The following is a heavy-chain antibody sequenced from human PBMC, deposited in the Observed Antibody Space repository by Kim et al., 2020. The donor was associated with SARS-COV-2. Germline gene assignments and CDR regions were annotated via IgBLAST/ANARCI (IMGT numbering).Heavy chain of an antibody. J-gene: IGHJ1*01. CDR2: IYYSGST. V-gene: IGHV4-39*01. Sequence: SETLSLTCTVSGGSISSSSYYWGWIRQPPGKGLEWIGSIYYSGSTYYNPSLKSRVTISVDTSKNQFSLKLSSVTAADTAVYYCARHHYYDSIGYYPGYFQHWGQGTLVTVSS. CDR3: ARHHYYDSIGYYPGYFQH. CDR1: GGSISSSSYY. D-gene: IGHD3-22*01.